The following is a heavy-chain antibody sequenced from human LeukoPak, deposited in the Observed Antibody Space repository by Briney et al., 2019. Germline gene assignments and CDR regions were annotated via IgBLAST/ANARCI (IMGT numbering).Heavy chain of an antibody. Sequence: ASVTVSCKASGYTFTGYYMHWVRQAPGQGLEWMGWINPNSGGTNYAQKFQGRVTMTRDTSISTAYMELSRLRSEDTAVYYCARGIDCSGGSCYSGWFDPWGQGTLVTVSS. D-gene: IGHD2-15*01. CDR1: GYTFTGYY. J-gene: IGHJ5*02. CDR2: INPNSGGT. CDR3: ARGIDCSGGSCYSGWFDP. V-gene: IGHV1-2*02.